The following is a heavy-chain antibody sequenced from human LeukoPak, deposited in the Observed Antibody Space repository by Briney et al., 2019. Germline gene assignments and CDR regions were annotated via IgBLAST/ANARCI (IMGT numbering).Heavy chain of an antibody. J-gene: IGHJ4*02. V-gene: IGHV1-8*03. Sequence: ASVKVSCKASGYTFTGYYMHWVRQAPGQGLEWMGWTSPNSGNTGYAQKFQGRVTITRDTSASTAYMELSSLRSEDMAVYYCARDNYYDSSGLDYWGQGTLVTVSS. CDR3: ARDNYYDSSGLDY. CDR1: GYTFTGYY. CDR2: TSPNSGNT. D-gene: IGHD3-22*01.